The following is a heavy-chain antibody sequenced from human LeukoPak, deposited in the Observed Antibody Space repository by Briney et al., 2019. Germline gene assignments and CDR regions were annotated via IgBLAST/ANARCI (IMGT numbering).Heavy chain of an antibody. J-gene: IGHJ4*02. Sequence: SETLSLTCAVYVGSFSGYYWSWIRQPPGKGLEWIGEINHSGSTNYNPSLKSRVTISVDTSKNQFSLKLSSVTAADTAVYYCAREAYAGVFDYWGQGTLVTVSS. CDR3: AREAYAGVFDY. CDR1: VGSFSGYY. CDR2: INHSGST. D-gene: IGHD2-21*01. V-gene: IGHV4-34*01.